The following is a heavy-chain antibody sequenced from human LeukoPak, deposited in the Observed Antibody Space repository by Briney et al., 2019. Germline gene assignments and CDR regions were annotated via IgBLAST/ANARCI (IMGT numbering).Heavy chain of an antibody. CDR2: IYYSGST. Sequence: PSETLSLTCTVSGGSISSYYWSWIRQPPGKGLEWIGYIYYSGSTNYNPSLKSRVTISVDTSKNQFSLKLSSVTAADTAVYHCARYNYCSSTSCYYYYYYMDVWGKGTTVTVSS. D-gene: IGHD2-2*01. CDR1: GGSISSYY. J-gene: IGHJ6*03. V-gene: IGHV4-59*01. CDR3: ARYNYCSSTSCYYYYYYMDV.